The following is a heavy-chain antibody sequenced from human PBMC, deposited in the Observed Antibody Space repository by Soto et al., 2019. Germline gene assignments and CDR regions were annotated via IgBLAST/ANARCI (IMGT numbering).Heavy chain of an antibody. J-gene: IGHJ6*02. Sequence: QVQLVQSGAEVKKPGASVKVSCKASGYSFTRYGISWVRQAPGQGLEGMGWISGYNANTNYPEKLHGRVTMTTDTSTSTAYMAVRNLISDDTAAYYAARMGDVPYYSYGLDVWGQGTTVTVSS. D-gene: IGHD3-16*01. V-gene: IGHV1-18*01. CDR1: GYSFTRYG. CDR2: ISGYNANT. CDR3: ARMGDVPYYSYGLDV.